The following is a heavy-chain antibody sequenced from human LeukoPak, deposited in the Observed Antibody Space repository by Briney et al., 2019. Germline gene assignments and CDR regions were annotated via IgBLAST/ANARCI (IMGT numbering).Heavy chain of an antibody. D-gene: IGHD2-15*01. CDR1: GFTFSSYS. V-gene: IGHV3-21*01. CDR2: ISSSSSYI. CDR3: ARESWYCSGGSCYSNYYYGMDV. Sequence: PGGSLRLSCAASGFTFSSYSMNWVRQAPGKGLEWVSSISSSSSYIYYADSVKGRFTISRDNAQNSLYLQMNSLRAEDTAVYYCARESWYCSGGSCYSNYYYGMDVWGQGTTVTVSS. J-gene: IGHJ6*02.